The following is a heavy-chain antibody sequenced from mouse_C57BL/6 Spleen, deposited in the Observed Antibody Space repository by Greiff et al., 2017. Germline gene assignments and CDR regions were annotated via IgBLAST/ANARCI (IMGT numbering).Heavy chain of an antibody. Sequence: QVQLQQSGAELARPGASVKLSCKASGYTFTSYGISWVKQRTGQGLEWIGEIYPRSGNTYYNEKFKGKATLTADKSSSTAYMELRSLTSEDSAVXFWASDYYGSLYYFDYWGQGTTLTVSS. D-gene: IGHD1-1*01. J-gene: IGHJ2*01. CDR2: IYPRSGNT. CDR1: GYTFTSYG. CDR3: ASDYYGSLYYFDY. V-gene: IGHV1-81*01.